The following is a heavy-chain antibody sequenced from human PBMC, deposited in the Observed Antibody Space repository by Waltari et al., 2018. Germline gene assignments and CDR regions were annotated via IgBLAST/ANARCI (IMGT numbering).Heavy chain of an antibody. Sequence: QLQLQESGSGLVKPSQTLSLTCAVSGGSSSSGGYSWSWIRQPPGKGLEWIGYIYYSGSTNYNPSLKSRVTISVDTSKNQFSLKLSSVTAADTAVYYCARARVRAGATCFDYWGQGTLVTVSS. J-gene: IGHJ4*02. D-gene: IGHD1-26*01. CDR3: ARARVRAGATCFDY. V-gene: IGHV4-30-4*07. CDR1: GGSSSSGGYS. CDR2: IYYSGST.